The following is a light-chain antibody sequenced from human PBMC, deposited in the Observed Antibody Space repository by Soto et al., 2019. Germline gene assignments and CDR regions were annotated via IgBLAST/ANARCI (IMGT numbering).Light chain of an antibody. V-gene: IGLV2-8*01. CDR3: SSYAGSNNLV. CDR1: SSDVGGYNY. CDR2: EVS. Sequence: QSALTQPPSASGSPGQSVTISCTGTSSDVGGYNYVSWYQQHPGKAPKLMIYEVSKRPSGVPDRFSGSKSANTASLTVSGLQAEDEGDYYCSSYAGSNNLVFGGGTQLTVL. J-gene: IGLJ2*01.